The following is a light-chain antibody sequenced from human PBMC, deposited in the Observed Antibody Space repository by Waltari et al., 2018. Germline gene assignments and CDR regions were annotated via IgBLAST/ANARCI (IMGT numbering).Light chain of an antibody. J-gene: IGKJ1*01. V-gene: IGKV3-20*01. CDR3: QNHERVPAT. Sequence: EVVLTQSPGTLSLSPGERATLSCRARQSGSKYLAWYQQRPGQAPRLLIYSAANRATGVPDRFSGSGFGTDFSLTISRLEAEDFAVYYCQNHERVPATFGQGTKVEIK. CDR1: QSGSKY. CDR2: SAA.